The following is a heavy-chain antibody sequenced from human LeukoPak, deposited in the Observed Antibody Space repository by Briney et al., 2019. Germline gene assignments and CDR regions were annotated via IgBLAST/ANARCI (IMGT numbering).Heavy chain of an antibody. CDR1: GGSFSGYY. CDR2: INHSGST. J-gene: IGHJ4*02. Sequence: SETLSLTCAVYGGSFSGYYWSWIRQPPGKGLEWIGEINHSGSTNYNPSLKSRVTISVDTSKSQFSLKLSSVTAADTAVYYCARGMGVTTVWGQGALVTVSS. CDR3: ARGMGVTTV. V-gene: IGHV4-34*01. D-gene: IGHD4-17*01.